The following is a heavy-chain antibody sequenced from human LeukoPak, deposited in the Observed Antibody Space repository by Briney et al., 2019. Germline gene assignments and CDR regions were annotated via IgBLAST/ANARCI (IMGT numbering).Heavy chain of an antibody. J-gene: IGHJ4*02. D-gene: IGHD7-27*01. CDR2: IYYSGST. CDR1: GGSFSGYY. Sequence: SETLSLTCAVYGGSFSGYYWSWIRQPPGKGLEWIGYIYYSGSTNYNPSLKSRVTISVDTSKNQFSLKLSSVTAADTAVYYCARDRLGIDYWGQGTLVTVSS. CDR3: ARDRLGIDY. V-gene: IGHV4-59*01.